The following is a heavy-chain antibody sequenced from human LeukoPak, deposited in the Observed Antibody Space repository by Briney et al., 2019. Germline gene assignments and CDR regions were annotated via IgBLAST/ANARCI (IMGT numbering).Heavy chain of an antibody. CDR3: ARSGGVLAYYYVDV. Sequence: SETLSLTCTVSGASISSYYWSWIRQPPGKGLEWIGYIYYSGSTNYNPSLKSRVTISVDTSKNQFSLKLSSVTAADTAVYYCARSGGVLAYYYVDVWGKGTTVTVSS. J-gene: IGHJ6*03. V-gene: IGHV4-59*01. D-gene: IGHD3-16*01. CDR1: GASISSYY. CDR2: IYYSGST.